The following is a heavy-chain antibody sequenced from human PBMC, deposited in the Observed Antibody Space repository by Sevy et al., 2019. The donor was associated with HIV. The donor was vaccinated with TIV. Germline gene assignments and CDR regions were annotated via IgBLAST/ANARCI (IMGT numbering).Heavy chain of an antibody. V-gene: IGHV3-7*01. J-gene: IGHJ4*02. CDR1: GFTFSSYW. D-gene: IGHD3-10*01. Sequence: GGSLRLSCAASGFTFSSYWMSWVRQAPGKGLEWVANINQDGSEKYYVDSVKGRFTISRDNGKNSLYLQMNSLRAEDTAVYYCARETGSSHFDYWGQGTLVTVSS. CDR3: ARETGSSHFDY. CDR2: INQDGSEK.